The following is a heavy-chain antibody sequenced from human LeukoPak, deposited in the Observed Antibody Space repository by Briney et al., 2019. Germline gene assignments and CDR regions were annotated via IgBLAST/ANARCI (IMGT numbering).Heavy chain of an antibody. D-gene: IGHD3-10*01. CDR3: ARDRSLRFGELLSRYYFDY. CDR1: GASVSGSPYY. Sequence: SETLSLTCTVSGASVSGSPYYWGWIRQPPGKGLEWIGEINHSGSTNYNPSLKSRVTISVDTSKNQFSLKLSSVTAADTAVYYCARDRSLRFGELLSRYYFDYWGQGTLVTVSS. V-gene: IGHV4-39*07. CDR2: INHSGST. J-gene: IGHJ4*02.